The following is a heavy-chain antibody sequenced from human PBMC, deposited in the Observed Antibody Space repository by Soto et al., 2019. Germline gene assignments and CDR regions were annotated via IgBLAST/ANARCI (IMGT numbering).Heavy chain of an antibody. CDR1: GGSISSYY. J-gene: IGHJ6*02. V-gene: IGHV4-59*01. D-gene: IGHD3-10*01. CDR3: ARVRGSHYYYDGMDV. Sequence: PSETLSLTCTVSGGSISSYYWSWIRQPPGKGLEWIGYIYYSGSTNYNPSLKSRVTISVDTSKNQFSLKLSSVTAADTAVYYCARVRGSHYYYDGMDVWGQGTTVTVSS. CDR2: IYYSGST.